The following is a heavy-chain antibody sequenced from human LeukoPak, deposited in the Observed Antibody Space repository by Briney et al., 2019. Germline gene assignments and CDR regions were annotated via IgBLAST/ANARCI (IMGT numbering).Heavy chain of an antibody. Sequence: GESLKISCKGSGYSFTSYWIGWVRQMPGKGLEWMGIIYPGDSDTRYSPPFQGQVTFSADKSISTAYLQWSSLKASDTAMYYCARPNTGGGYCSGGSCYGGLDYWGQGTLVTVSS. CDR1: GYSFTSYW. J-gene: IGHJ4*02. D-gene: IGHD2-15*01. CDR2: IYPGDSDT. CDR3: ARPNTGGGYCSGGSCYGGLDY. V-gene: IGHV5-51*01.